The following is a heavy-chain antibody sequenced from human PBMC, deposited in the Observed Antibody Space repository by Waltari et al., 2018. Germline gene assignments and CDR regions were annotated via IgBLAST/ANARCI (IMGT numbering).Heavy chain of an antibody. CDR3: ARDRIRYDFWSGRGYGMDV. CDR1: GGSFSGYY. V-gene: IGHV4-34*01. J-gene: IGHJ6*02. CDR2: INHSGST. D-gene: IGHD3-3*01. Sequence: QVQLQQWGAGLLKPSETLSLTCAVYGGSFSGYYWSWIRQPPGTGLEWIGEINHSGSTNYNPSLKSRVTISVDTSKNQFSLKLSSVTAADTAVYYCARDRIRYDFWSGRGYGMDVWGQGTTVTVSS.